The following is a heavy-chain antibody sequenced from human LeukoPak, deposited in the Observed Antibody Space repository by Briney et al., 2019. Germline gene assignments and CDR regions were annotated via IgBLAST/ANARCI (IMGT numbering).Heavy chain of an antibody. CDR3: ARPSHLYYDILTGYYTLDY. CDR1: GYTFTGYY. V-gene: IGHV1-8*02. J-gene: IGHJ4*02. CDR2: MNPNSGNT. Sequence: GASVKVSCKASGYTFTGYYMHWVRQATGQGLEWMGWMNPNSGNTGYAQKFQGRVTMTRNTSISTAYMELSSLRSEDTAVYYCARPSHLYYDILTGYYTLDYWGQGTLVTVSS. D-gene: IGHD3-9*01.